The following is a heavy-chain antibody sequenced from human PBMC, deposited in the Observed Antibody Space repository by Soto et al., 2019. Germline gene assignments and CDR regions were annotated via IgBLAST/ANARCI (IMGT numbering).Heavy chain of an antibody. Sequence: ASVKVSCKASGYTFTVYYMHWVRQAPGQGLEWMGWINPNSGGTNYAQKFQGWVTMTRDTSISTAYMELSRLRSDDTAVYYCARAWTVVVPAANNWFDPWGQGTLVTVSS. D-gene: IGHD2-2*01. V-gene: IGHV1-2*04. CDR2: INPNSGGT. CDR1: GYTFTVYY. J-gene: IGHJ5*02. CDR3: ARAWTVVVPAANNWFDP.